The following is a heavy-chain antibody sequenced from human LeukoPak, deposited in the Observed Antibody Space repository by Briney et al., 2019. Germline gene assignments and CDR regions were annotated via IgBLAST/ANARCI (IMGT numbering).Heavy chain of an antibody. V-gene: IGHV4-39*06. J-gene: IGHJ4*02. Sequence: SETLSLTCTVSGGSISSSSYYWGWIRQPPGKGLEWIGSIYYSGSTYYNPSLKSRVTISVDTSKNQFPLKLSSVTAADTAVYYCARDQGSTSFFDYWGQGTLVTVSS. D-gene: IGHD2-2*01. CDR1: GGSISSSSYY. CDR3: ARDQGSTSFFDY. CDR2: IYYSGST.